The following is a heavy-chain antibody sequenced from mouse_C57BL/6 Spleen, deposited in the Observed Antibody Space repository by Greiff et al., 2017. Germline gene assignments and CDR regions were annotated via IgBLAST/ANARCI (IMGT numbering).Heavy chain of an antibody. CDR1: GYAFSSYW. J-gene: IGHJ2*01. CDR2: IYPGDGDT. Sequence: QVQLKQSGAELVKPGASVKISCKASGYAFSSYWMNWVKQRPGKGLEWIGQIYPGDGDTNYNGKFKGKATLTADKSSSTAYMQLSSLTSEDSAVYFCARDEGLLQYYFDYWGQGTTLTVSS. D-gene: IGHD1-1*01. V-gene: IGHV1-80*01. CDR3: ARDEGLLQYYFDY.